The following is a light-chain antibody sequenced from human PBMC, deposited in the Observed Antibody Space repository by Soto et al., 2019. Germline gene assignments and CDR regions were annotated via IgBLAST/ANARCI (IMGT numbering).Light chain of an antibody. CDR1: QSISNS. Sequence: DIQMTQFPSTLSASIGGRVTITCRASQSISNSLAWYQEKPGKAPKVLIYKASSLESGVPSRFSGSGSGTEFTLTISSLQPDYLATYYCQEYNFDWTFGQGTKVEIK. V-gene: IGKV1-5*03. J-gene: IGKJ1*01. CDR3: QEYNFDWT. CDR2: KAS.